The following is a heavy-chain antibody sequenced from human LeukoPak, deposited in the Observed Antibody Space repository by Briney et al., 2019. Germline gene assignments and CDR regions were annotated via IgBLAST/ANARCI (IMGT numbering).Heavy chain of an antibody. Sequence: PGGSLRLSCAASGFTFSSYDMHWVRQATGKGLEWVSATGTAGDTYYPGSVKGRFTISRENAKNSLYLQMNSLRAGDTAVYYCARGNRYDYVWGSYRYPMDVWGQGTTVTVSS. D-gene: IGHD3-16*02. CDR2: TGTAGDT. J-gene: IGHJ6*02. V-gene: IGHV3-13*01. CDR1: GFTFSSYD. CDR3: ARGNRYDYVWGSYRYPMDV.